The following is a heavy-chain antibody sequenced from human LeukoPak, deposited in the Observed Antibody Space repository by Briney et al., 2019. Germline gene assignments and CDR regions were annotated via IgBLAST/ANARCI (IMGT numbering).Heavy chain of an antibody. CDR1: GFTFTSYT. D-gene: IGHD5-24*01. CDR2: ISGSGGTT. J-gene: IGHJ4*02. Sequence: PGASLRLSCAASGFTFTSYTMSWVRQAPGKGLEWVSAISGSGGTTYYADSVKGRFTISRDNSKNMLYLQMNSLRAEDTAVYYCAKSNGVDRNGYNSDYFDYWGQGTLVTVS. CDR3: AKSNGVDRNGYNSDYFDY. V-gene: IGHV3-23*01.